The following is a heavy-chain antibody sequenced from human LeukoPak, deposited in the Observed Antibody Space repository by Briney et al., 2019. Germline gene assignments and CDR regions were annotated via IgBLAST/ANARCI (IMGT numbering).Heavy chain of an antibody. CDR2: ISSSGDTR. D-gene: IGHD6-19*01. V-gene: IGHV3-48*03. CDR3: AREIVSAVAGNFDH. J-gene: IGHJ4*02. Sequence: GGSLRLSYAASGFTFSSYEMNWVRQAPGKGLEWVSYISSSGDTRTYADSVKGRFTISRDNAKNSLYLEMKSLRAEDTAVYYCAREIVSAVAGNFDHWGQGTRVTVSS. CDR1: GFTFSSYE.